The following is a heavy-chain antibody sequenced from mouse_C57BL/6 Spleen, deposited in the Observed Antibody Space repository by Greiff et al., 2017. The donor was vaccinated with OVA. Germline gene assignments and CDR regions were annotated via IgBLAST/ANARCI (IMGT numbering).Heavy chain of an antibody. D-gene: IGHD4-1*02. Sequence: EVQGVESGGGLVKPGGSLKLSCAASGFTFSSYAMSWVRQTPEKRLEWVATISDGGSYTYYPDNVKGRFTISRDNAKNNLYLQMSHLKSEDTAMYYCAREASTGTIDYWGQGTTLTVSS. CDR1: GFTFSSYA. CDR2: ISDGGSYT. CDR3: AREASTGTIDY. V-gene: IGHV5-4*01. J-gene: IGHJ2*01.